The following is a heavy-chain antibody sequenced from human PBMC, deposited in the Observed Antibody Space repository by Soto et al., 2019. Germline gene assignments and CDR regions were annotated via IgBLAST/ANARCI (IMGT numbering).Heavy chain of an antibody. CDR2: IHSGGSRI. J-gene: IGHJ6*02. CDR1: GFTFSTYH. V-gene: IGHV3-48*03. CDR3: ARDGSTVTTNYHYAMAV. D-gene: IGHD4-17*01. Sequence: EVQLVESGGGLVQPGGSLILSCAASGFTFSTYHMNWVRQAPGKGLEWVSYIHSGGSRIYYADSVKGRFTISRDNAKNSLYLKMTGLRAEDTAVYYCARDGSTVTTNYHYAMAVWGQGTTVTVSS.